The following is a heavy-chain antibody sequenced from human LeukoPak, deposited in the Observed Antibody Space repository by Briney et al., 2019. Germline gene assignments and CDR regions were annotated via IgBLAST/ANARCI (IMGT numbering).Heavy chain of an antibody. CDR3: VRDFSNYVAFFDS. CDR2: IRYDELQD. D-gene: IGHD4-11*01. Sequence: PGGSLRPSCATSGFTFRNHGMHWVRQAPGKGLEWVAFIRYDELQDYYADSVRGRFTISRDNSKSALYLQMGSLRPEDTAMYYCVRDFSNYVAFFDSWGQGVLVTVSS. J-gene: IGHJ4*02. CDR1: GFTFRNHG. V-gene: IGHV3-30*02.